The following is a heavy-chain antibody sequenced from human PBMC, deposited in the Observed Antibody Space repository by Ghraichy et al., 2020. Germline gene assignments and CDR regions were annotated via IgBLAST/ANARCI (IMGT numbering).Heavy chain of an antibody. CDR2: IGSRDGNT. Sequence: GESLNISCVASGFTFSNFVLTWVRQAPGKGLEWVAAIGSRDGNTFYADSVKGRFTISRDDSKNTLYLQMNSLGAEDTAEYYCAKAGYCTGGSCSLDYWGQGTLITVSS. V-gene: IGHV3-23*01. CDR1: GFTFSNFV. J-gene: IGHJ4*02. D-gene: IGHD2-8*02. CDR3: AKAGYCTGGSCSLDY.